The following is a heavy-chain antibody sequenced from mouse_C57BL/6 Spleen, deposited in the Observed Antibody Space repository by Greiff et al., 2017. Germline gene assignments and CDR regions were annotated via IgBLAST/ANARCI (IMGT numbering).Heavy chain of an antibody. J-gene: IGHJ3*01. V-gene: IGHV5-9-1*02. CDR1: GFTFSSYA. D-gene: IGHD1-1*01. CDR2: ISSGGDYI. Sequence: EVKVVESGEGLVKPGGSLKLSCAASGFTFSSYAMSWVRQTPEKRLEWVAYISSGGDYIYYADTVKGRFTISRDNARNTLYLQMSSLKSEDTAMYYCTREGGSSYGFAYWGQGTLVTVSA. CDR3: TREGGSSYGFAY.